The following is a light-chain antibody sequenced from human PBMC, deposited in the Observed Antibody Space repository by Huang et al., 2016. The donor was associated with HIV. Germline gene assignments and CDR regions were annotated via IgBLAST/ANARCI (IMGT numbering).Light chain of an antibody. Sequence: EIVLTQSPASLSLSPGERAMLSCGAGQCVSSRYLAWFQQKPGLPPRLLIYDASVRAPGIPDRFSVGGFGTGFTLTIGRLEPEYFAVYYCQQYGSYSYTFGQGTRLEIK. CDR3: QQYGSYSYT. CDR1: QCVSSRY. V-gene: IGKV3D-20*01. CDR2: DAS. J-gene: IGKJ2*01.